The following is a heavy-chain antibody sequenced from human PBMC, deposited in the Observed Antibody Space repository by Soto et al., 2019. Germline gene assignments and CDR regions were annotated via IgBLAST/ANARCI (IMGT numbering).Heavy chain of an antibody. CDR1: GFSLSTGGVA. CDR2: IYWNDDR. V-gene: IGHV2-5*01. Sequence: ETGPGLANATQTLRLSITFFGFSLSTGGVAVGWIRQPLGKALEWLTLIYWNDDRRYSPSLKSRLTITKDTSKNQVVLTMTNMDPVDTATYYCALQPGIAVAADRLDYWGQGTLVTVSS. CDR3: ALQPGIAVAADRLDY. D-gene: IGHD6-19*01. J-gene: IGHJ4*02.